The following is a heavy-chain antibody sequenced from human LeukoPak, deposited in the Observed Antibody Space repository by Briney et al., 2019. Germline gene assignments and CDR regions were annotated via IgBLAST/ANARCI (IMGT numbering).Heavy chain of an antibody. Sequence: PGGSLRLSCAASGFTFSSYAMSWVRQAPGKGLEWVSAISGSGGSTYYADSVKGRLTTSRDNAKNSPYLQMNSLRADDTAVYYCARVVTAAWDWYDPWGQGTLVTVSS. CDR2: ISGSGGST. CDR1: GFTFSSYA. J-gene: IGHJ5*02. CDR3: ARVVTAAWDWYDP. V-gene: IGHV3-23*01. D-gene: IGHD2-2*01.